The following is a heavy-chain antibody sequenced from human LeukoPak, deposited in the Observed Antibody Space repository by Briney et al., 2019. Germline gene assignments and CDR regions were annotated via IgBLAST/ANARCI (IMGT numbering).Heavy chain of an antibody. Sequence: ASVKVSCKASGYTFTSYGISWVRQAPGQGLGWMGWINPNSGGTNYAQKFQGRVTMTRDTSISTAYMELSRLRSDDTAVYYCARARERGDFWSGFDYWGQGTLVTVSS. V-gene: IGHV1-2*02. CDR3: ARARERGDFWSGFDY. D-gene: IGHD3-3*01. CDR1: GYTFTSYG. CDR2: INPNSGGT. J-gene: IGHJ4*02.